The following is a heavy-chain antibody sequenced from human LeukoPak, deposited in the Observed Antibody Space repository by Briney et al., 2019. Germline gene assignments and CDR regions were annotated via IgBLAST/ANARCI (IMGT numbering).Heavy chain of an antibody. J-gene: IGHJ4*02. CDR1: GGSISSSSYY. V-gene: IGHV4-39*07. CDR2: IYYSGST. Sequence: SETLSLTCTVSGGSISSSSYYWGWIRQPPGKGLEWIGSIYYSGSTYYNPSLKSRVTISVDTSKNQFSLKLSSVTAADTAVYYCARTDIVATIYDYWGQGTLVTVSS. CDR3: ARTDIVATIYDY. D-gene: IGHD5-12*01.